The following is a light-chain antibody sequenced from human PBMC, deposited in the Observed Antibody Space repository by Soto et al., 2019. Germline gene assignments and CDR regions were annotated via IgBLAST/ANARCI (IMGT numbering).Light chain of an antibody. J-gene: IGKJ4*01. CDR3: QQYANLPLT. CDR1: QDISNR. Sequence: DIQMTQSPSSLSASVGERVTITCQASQDISNRLNWYQQKTGKAPKLLIYDASNLETGVPSRLSGSRSGTDFALTISTLQPEDIATYYCQQYANLPLTFGGGTTVEIK. CDR2: DAS. V-gene: IGKV1-33*01.